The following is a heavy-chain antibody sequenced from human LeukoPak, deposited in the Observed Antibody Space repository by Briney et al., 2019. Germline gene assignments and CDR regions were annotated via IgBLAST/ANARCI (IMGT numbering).Heavy chain of an antibody. CDR3: TRGAGWLIDY. D-gene: IGHD3-16*01. CDR2: IYYSGRS. Sequence: SETLSLTCTVSGGSITSGGYYWSWIRQHPGKGLEWIGYIYYSGRSTYNPSLKSRVTISADTSKNHFPLKLNSVTTADTAVYYCTRGAGWLIDYWGQGILVTVSS. CDR1: GGSITSGGYY. V-gene: IGHV4-61*03. J-gene: IGHJ4*02.